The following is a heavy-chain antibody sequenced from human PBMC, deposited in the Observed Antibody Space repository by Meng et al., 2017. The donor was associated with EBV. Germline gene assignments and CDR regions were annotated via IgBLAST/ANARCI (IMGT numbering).Heavy chain of an antibody. V-gene: IGHV3-23*04. CDR2: ISGSGGST. CDR3: AKGHYYGSGSYYNPIDY. CDR1: GFTFSSYA. Sequence: EVQLVESXXGXVXXGGXLRRSCAASGFTFSSYAMGWVRQAPGKGLEWVSAISGSGGSTYYADSVKGRFTISRDNSKNTLYLQMNSLRAEDTAVYYCAKGHYYGSGSYYNPIDYWGQGTLVTVSS. J-gene: IGHJ4*02. D-gene: IGHD3-10*01.